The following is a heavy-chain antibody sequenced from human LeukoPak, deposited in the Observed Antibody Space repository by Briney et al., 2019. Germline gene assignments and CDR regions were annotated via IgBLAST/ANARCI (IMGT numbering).Heavy chain of an antibody. CDR1: GGSFSGYY. V-gene: IGHV4-34*01. Sequence: SETLSLTCAVYGGSFSGYYWSWIRQPPGKGLEWIGEINHGGKTNYNPSLKSRVTISVDTSKNQFSLKLSSVTAADTAVYYCARDGLYDILTGYYRSPFDYWGQGTLVTVSS. CDR3: ARDGLYDILTGYYRSPFDY. CDR2: INHGGKT. D-gene: IGHD3-9*01. J-gene: IGHJ4*02.